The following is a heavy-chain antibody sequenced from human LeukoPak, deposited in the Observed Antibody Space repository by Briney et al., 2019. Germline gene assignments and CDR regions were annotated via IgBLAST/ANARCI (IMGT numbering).Heavy chain of an antibody. J-gene: IGHJ6*02. CDR3: ARPHHDFWSGYPV. CDR1: GGSFSGYY. V-gene: IGHV4-34*01. CDR2: INHSRST. Sequence: SETLSLTCAVYGGSFSGYYWSWIRQPPGKGLEWIGEINHSRSTNYNPSLKSRVTISVDTSKNQFSLKLSSVTAADTAVYYCARPHHDFWSGYPVWGQGTTVTVSS. D-gene: IGHD3-3*01.